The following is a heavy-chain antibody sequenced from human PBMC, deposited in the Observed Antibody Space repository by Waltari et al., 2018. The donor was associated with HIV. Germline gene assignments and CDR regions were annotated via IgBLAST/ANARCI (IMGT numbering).Heavy chain of an antibody. J-gene: IGHJ6*02. CDR1: GYTFTSYG. Sequence: QVQLVQSGAEVKKPGASVKVSCKASGYTFTSYGISWVRQAPGQGLEWMGWISAYNGNTNYAQKLQGRVTMTTDTSTSTAYMELRSLRSDDTAVYYCARDGEGGAARPGGDYYGMDVWGQGTTVTVSS. CDR3: ARDGEGGAARPGGDYYGMDV. D-gene: IGHD6-6*01. V-gene: IGHV1-18*01. CDR2: ISAYNGNT.